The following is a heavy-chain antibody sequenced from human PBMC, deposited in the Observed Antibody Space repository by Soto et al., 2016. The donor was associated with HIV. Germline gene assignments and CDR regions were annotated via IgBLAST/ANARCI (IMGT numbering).Heavy chain of an antibody. CDR3: AKGIVPRGYGDFYGMDV. D-gene: IGHD4-17*01. V-gene: IGHV3-23*01. Sequence: EVQLLESGGGLVQPGGSLRLSCAASGFTFSSYVMNWVRQAPGKGLEWVSAISGSGGSTYYADSVKGRFTISRDNSKNTLYLQMNSLRAEDTAVYYCAKGIVPRGYGDFYGMDVWGQGTMVTVSS. CDR2: ISGSGGST. J-gene: IGHJ6*02. CDR1: GFTFSSYV.